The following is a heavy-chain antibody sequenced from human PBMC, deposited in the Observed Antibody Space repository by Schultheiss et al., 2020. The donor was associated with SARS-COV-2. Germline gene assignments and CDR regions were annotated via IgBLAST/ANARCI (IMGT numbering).Heavy chain of an antibody. CDR3: ARDSYDILTGPLGMDV. D-gene: IGHD3-9*01. CDR1: GGSISSGGYY. Sequence: LRLSCTVSGGSISSGGYYWSWIRQHPGKGLEWIGYIYYSGSTYYNPSLKSRVTISVDTSKNQFSLKLSSVTAADTAVYYCARDSYDILTGPLGMDVWGQGTTVTVSS. J-gene: IGHJ6*02. CDR2: IYYSGST. V-gene: IGHV4-31*03.